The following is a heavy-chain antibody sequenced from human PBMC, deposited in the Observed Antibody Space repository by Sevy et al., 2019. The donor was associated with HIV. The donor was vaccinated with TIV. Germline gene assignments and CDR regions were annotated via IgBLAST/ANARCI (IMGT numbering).Heavy chain of an antibody. V-gene: IGHV4-59*01. J-gene: IGHJ4*02. D-gene: IGHD5-12*01. Sequence: SETLSLTCTVSGGSISSYCWSWIRQPPGKGLEWIGYLYYSGITNYNPSLKSRVTISGDTSKNQFSLKLSSVTAADTAVYYCARGLAYYFNYWGQGTLVTVSS. CDR1: GGSISSYC. CDR3: ARGLAYYFNY. CDR2: LYYSGIT.